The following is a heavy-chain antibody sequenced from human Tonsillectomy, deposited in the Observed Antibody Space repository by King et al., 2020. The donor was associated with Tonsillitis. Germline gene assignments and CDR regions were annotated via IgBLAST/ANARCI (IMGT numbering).Heavy chain of an antibody. CDR2: IYYSGST. CDR1: GGSISSYY. CDR3: AREAGGYYYYYGMDV. D-gene: IGHD3-10*01. J-gene: IGHJ6*02. Sequence: VQLQESGPGLVKPSETLSLTCTVSGGSISSYYWSWIRQPPGKGLEWIGYIYYSGSTNYNPSLKSRVTISVDTSKNQFSLKLSSVTAADTAVYYCAREAGGYYYYYGMDVRGQGTTVTVSS. V-gene: IGHV4-59*01.